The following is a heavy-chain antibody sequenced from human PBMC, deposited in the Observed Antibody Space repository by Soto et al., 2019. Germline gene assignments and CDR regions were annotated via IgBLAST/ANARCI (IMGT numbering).Heavy chain of an antibody. D-gene: IGHD3-10*01. CDR1: GYTFTSYA. CDR2: INAGNGNT. Sequence: QVQLVQSGAEVKKPGASVKVSCKASGYTFTSYAMHWVRQAPGQRLEWMGWINAGNGNTKYSQKFQGRVTITTDTSASTAYMELSSLRSEDTAVYCCASEVRGEYYYCMDVWGKGTTVTVSS. V-gene: IGHV1-3*01. J-gene: IGHJ6*03. CDR3: ASEVRGEYYYCMDV.